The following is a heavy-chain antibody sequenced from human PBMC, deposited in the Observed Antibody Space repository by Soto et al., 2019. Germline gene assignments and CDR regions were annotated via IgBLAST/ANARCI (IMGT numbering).Heavy chain of an antibody. Sequence: GASVKVSCKASGYTFTGYYMHWVRQAPGQGLEWMGWINPNSGGTNYAQKFQGWVTMTRDTSISTAYMELSRLRSDDTAVYYCARDRGSYYDSSGYYPNAFDIWGQGTMVTVSS. J-gene: IGHJ3*02. CDR2: INPNSGGT. D-gene: IGHD3-22*01. CDR3: ARDRGSYYDSSGYYPNAFDI. V-gene: IGHV1-2*04. CDR1: GYTFTGYY.